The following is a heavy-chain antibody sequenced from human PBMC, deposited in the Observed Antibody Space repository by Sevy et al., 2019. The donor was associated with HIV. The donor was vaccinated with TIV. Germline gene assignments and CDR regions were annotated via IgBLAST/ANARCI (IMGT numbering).Heavy chain of an antibody. D-gene: IGHD3-16*02. Sequence: SETLSLTCTVSGGSISSGDYYWSWIRQPPGKGLEWIGYIYYSGSTYYNPSLKSRVTISVDTSKNQFSLKLSSVTAADTDVYYCARENDYVWGSYRLNYFDYWGQGTLVTVSS. J-gene: IGHJ4*02. V-gene: IGHV4-30-4*01. CDR1: GGSISSGDYY. CDR3: ARENDYVWGSYRLNYFDY. CDR2: IYYSGST.